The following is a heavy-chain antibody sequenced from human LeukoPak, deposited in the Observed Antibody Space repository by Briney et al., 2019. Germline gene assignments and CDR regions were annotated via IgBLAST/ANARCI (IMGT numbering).Heavy chain of an antibody. V-gene: IGHV4-4*07. CDR1: GDFISGSY. Sequence: SETLSLTCTVSGDFISGSYWSWIRQPAGKGLEWIGRIYTTGTANYNPSLTSRVTMSVDTSKKQLSLKLNSVTAADTAVYYCATVGGEGGFLHYWGQGTLVTVSS. J-gene: IGHJ4*02. CDR2: IYTTGTA. D-gene: IGHD7-27*01. CDR3: ATVGGEGGFLHY.